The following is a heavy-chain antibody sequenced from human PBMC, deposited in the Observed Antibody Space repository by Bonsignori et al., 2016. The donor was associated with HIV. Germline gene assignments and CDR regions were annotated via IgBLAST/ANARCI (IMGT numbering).Heavy chain of an antibody. Sequence: WVRQAPGQGLEWMGWINPNSGGTNYAQKFQGRVTMTRDTSISTAYMELSRLRSDDTAVYYCARAVYCSSTSCSYYYYYYMDVWGQRDHGHRLL. CDR3: ARAVYCSSTSCSYYYYYYMDV. D-gene: IGHD2-2*01. V-gene: IGHV1-2*02. J-gene: IGHJ6*03. CDR2: INPNSGGT.